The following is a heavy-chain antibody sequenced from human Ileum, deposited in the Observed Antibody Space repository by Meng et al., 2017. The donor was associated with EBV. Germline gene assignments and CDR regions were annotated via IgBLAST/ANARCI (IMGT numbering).Heavy chain of an antibody. CDR3: ARTGVGLAFDY. D-gene: IGHD2-8*01. V-gene: IGHV4-4*02. CDR2: IYHSGST. J-gene: IGHJ4*02. CDR1: ADSITNKSW. Sequence: RAPGPGLVKASGTLSLTCSVSADSITNKSWWTWVPQPPGKGLEWIGEIYHSGSTNHSPSLQSRATISVDMSKKQFSLKLRSVTAADTAVYYCARTGVGLAFDYWGLGTLVTVSS.